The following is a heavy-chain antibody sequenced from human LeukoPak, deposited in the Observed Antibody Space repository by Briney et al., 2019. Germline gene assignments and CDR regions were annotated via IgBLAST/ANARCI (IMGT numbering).Heavy chain of an antibody. Sequence: PSETLSLTCAVYGGSFSGYYWSWIRQPPGKGLEWIGEINHSGSTNYNPSLKSRVTISVDTSKNQFSLKLSSVTAADTAVYYRASQTPDCSSTSCPVDYWGQGTLVTVSS. V-gene: IGHV4-34*01. CDR2: INHSGST. J-gene: IGHJ4*02. CDR3: ASQTPDCSSTSCPVDY. D-gene: IGHD2-2*01. CDR1: GGSFSGYY.